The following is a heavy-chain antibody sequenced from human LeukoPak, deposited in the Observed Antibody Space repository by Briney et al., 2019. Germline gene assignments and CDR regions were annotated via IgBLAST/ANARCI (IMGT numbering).Heavy chain of an antibody. Sequence: ASVKVSCEASGYTFTSYDINWVRQATGQGLEWMGWMNPNSGNTGYAQKFQGRVTMTRNTSISTAYMELSSLRSEDTAVYYCARMAMVRGVSSRFDPWGQGTLVTVSS. V-gene: IGHV1-8*01. CDR1: GYTFTSYD. CDR3: ARMAMVRGVSSRFDP. D-gene: IGHD3-10*01. CDR2: MNPNSGNT. J-gene: IGHJ5*02.